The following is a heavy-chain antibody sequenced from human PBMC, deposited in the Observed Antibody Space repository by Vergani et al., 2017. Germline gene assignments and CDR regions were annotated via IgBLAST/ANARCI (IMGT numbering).Heavy chain of an antibody. CDR3: SRGYCSGGSCYSYYYYYGMDV. J-gene: IGHJ6*02. D-gene: IGHD2-15*01. CDR1: GGSFSGCY. CDR2: INHSGST. Sequence: QVQLQQWGAGLLKPSETLSLTCAVYGGSFSGCYWSWIRQPPGKGLEWIWEINHSGSTNYNPSLKSRVTISVDTSKNQFSLKLSSVTAADTAVYYCSRGYCSGGSCYSYYYYYGMDVWGQGTTVTVSS. V-gene: IGHV4-34*01.